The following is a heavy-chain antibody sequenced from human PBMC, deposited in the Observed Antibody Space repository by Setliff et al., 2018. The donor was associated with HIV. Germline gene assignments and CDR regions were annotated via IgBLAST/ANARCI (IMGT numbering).Heavy chain of an antibody. V-gene: IGHV4-30-2*01. CDR1: GSSIRSSGYS. CDR3: ARGPYYYNSSGQISAEYFQH. CDR2: ISQSGST. D-gene: IGHD3-22*01. Sequence: SETMSLTCAVSGSSIRSSGYSWSWIRQPPGKGLEWIGYISQSGSTYYNPSLKSRVTISVDRSKNQFSLKLSSVTAADTAVYYCARGPYYYNSSGQISAEYFQHWGQGTLVTVTS. J-gene: IGHJ1*01.